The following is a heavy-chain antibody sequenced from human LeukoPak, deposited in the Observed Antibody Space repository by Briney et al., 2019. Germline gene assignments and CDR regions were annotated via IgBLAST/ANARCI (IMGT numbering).Heavy chain of an antibody. Sequence: KSSETLSLTCAVSGGSISSNNWWGWVCQPPGKGLEWIGEIYHSGSPNYNPSLKSRVTISVDKSRNHFSLNLSSVTAADTAVYYCARDTSSGDYGGFDPWGQGTLVTVSS. CDR3: ARDTSSGDYGGFDP. D-gene: IGHD4-17*01. CDR1: GGSISSNNW. J-gene: IGHJ5*02. V-gene: IGHV4-4*02. CDR2: IYHSGSP.